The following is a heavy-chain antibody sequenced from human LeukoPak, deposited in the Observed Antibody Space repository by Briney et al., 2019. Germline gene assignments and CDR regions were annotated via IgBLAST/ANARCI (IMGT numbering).Heavy chain of an antibody. V-gene: IGHV3-7*01. D-gene: IGHD3-10*01. J-gene: IGHJ4*02. CDR2: IRKDGSEK. Sequence: GGSLRLSXAASGFTFSTYWMSWVRQAPGKGLEWVANIRKDGSEKYYVDSVKGRFTISRDNAKNSLYLQMNSLRVDDTAIYYCARGYYYTSGTYAWGYWGQGTQVTVSS. CDR3: ARGYYYTSGTYAWGY. CDR1: GFTFSTYW.